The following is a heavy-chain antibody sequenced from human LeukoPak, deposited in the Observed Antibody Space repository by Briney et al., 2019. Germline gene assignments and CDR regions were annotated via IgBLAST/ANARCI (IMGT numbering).Heavy chain of an antibody. Sequence: SETLSLTCTVSGGSINSSGYYWGWIRQPPGKGLEWIASIYYSGSTYYNPSLKSRVTISVDTSKNQLSLKLSSLTAADTAVYYCARHEYSGSYYGLSWFDPWGQGTLVTVSS. CDR1: GGSINSSGYY. J-gene: IGHJ5*02. D-gene: IGHD1-26*01. V-gene: IGHV4-39*01. CDR3: ARHEYSGSYYGLSWFDP. CDR2: IYYSGST.